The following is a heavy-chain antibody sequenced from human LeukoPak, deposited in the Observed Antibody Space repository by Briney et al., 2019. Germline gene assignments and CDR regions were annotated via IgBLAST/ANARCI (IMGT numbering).Heavy chain of an antibody. CDR1: GFTFSSYW. D-gene: IGHD6-13*01. Sequence: SGGSLRLSRAASGFTFSSYWMSWVRQAPGKGLEWVANIKQDGSEKYYVDSVKGRFTISRDNAKNSLYLQMNSLRAEDTAVYYCASHSSSWYFGYWGQGTLVTVSS. CDR2: IKQDGSEK. V-gene: IGHV3-7*03. J-gene: IGHJ4*02. CDR3: ASHSSSWYFGY.